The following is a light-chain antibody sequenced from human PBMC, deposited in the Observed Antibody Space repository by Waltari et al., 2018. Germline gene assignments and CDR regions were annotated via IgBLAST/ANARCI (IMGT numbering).Light chain of an antibody. Sequence: EIVLTQSPATLSLSPGERATLSCRASLNVSSYLAWYQQKPGQAPRLLIYDASNRATGIPARFSGSGSGTDVTLTISSLEPEDFAVYYCQQRSNWPPITFGQGTRLEIK. CDR2: DAS. CDR3: QQRSNWPPIT. CDR1: LNVSSY. V-gene: IGKV3-11*01. J-gene: IGKJ5*01.